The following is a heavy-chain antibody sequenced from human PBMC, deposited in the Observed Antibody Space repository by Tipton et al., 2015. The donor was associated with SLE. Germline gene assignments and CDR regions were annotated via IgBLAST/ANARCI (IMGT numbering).Heavy chain of an antibody. Sequence: TLSLTCTVSGGSIRSDTYYWGWIRQPPGKGLEWVGSVYDSGTTYYNPSLKSRVTISLDASKNQFSLRLTSVTAADTAVYYCARYSRIVGDSFDIWGQGTMVTVSS. V-gene: IGHV4-39*07. CDR3: ARYSRIVGDSFDI. CDR1: GGSIRSDTYY. J-gene: IGHJ3*02. CDR2: VYDSGTT. D-gene: IGHD1-26*01.